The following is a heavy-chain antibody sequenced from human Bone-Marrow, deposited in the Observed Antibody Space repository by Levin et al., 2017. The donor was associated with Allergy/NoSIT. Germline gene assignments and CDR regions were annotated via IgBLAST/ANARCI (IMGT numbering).Heavy chain of an antibody. V-gene: IGHV3-53*01. Sequence: GGSLRLSCAASGITVGNNYMSWVRQAPGKGLEWVSHIYSSGVTRYADSVRGRFTISRDSSKNTVFLQMSSLGVEDTAVYYWARDRPETSLGYWGQGTLVTVSS. CDR1: GITVGNNY. CDR2: IYSSGVT. J-gene: IGHJ4*02. D-gene: IGHD1-14*01. CDR3: ARDRPETSLGY.